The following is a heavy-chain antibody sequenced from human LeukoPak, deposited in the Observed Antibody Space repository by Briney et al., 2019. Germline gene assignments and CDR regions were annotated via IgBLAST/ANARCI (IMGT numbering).Heavy chain of an antibody. V-gene: IGHV3-7*01. D-gene: IGHD6-19*01. CDR1: GFTFTTYW. Sequence: GGSLRLSCAASGFTFTTYWMSWVRQAPGKGLEWVANIKQDGTEKYYVDSVKGRFTISRDNSKNTLYLQLNSLRGEDTAVYYCAKDLTQWSKHYNYYMDVWGKGTTVTISS. CDR2: IKQDGTEK. J-gene: IGHJ6*03. CDR3: AKDLTQWSKHYNYYMDV.